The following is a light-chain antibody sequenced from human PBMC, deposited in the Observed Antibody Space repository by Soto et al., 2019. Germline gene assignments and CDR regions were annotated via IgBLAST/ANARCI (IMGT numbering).Light chain of an antibody. CDR1: SSDVGSYNL. CDR2: EGS. J-gene: IGLJ1*01. CDR3: CSYAGSSTYV. V-gene: IGLV2-23*01. Sequence: QSALNQPASVSGSPGQSITISCTGTSSDVGSYNLVSWYQQHPGKAPKLMIYEGSKRPSGVSNRFSGSKSGNTASLTISGLQAEDEADYYCCSYAGSSTYVFGTGTKLTV.